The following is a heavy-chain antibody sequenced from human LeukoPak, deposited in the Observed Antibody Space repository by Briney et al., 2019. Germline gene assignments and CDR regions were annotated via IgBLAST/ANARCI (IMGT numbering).Heavy chain of an antibody. Sequence: GGSLRLSCAASGVTFSSYSMSGVRQAPGRGLEWVSYISSSGTTIFYADSVEGRFTISRDNAKNSVYLQMNSLRDEDTAVYFCAKDPPITGPFEYWGQGTLVTVSS. J-gene: IGHJ4*02. CDR3: AKDPPITGPFEY. D-gene: IGHD5-24*01. CDR1: GVTFSSYS. CDR2: ISSSGTTI. V-gene: IGHV3-48*02.